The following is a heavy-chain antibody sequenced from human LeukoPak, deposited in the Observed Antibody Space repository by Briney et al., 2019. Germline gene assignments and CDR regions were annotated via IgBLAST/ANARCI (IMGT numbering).Heavy chain of an antibody. CDR1: GITISDAW. J-gene: IGHJ6*03. V-gene: IGHV3-23*01. CDR3: AKYPWFGEATYYYYMDV. D-gene: IGHD3-10*01. Sequence: PGGSLRLSCEASGITISDAWMSWVRQAPGKGLEWVSAISGSGGSTYYADSVKGRFTISRDNSKNTLYLQMNSLRAEDTAVYYCAKYPWFGEATYYYYMDVWAKGPRSPSP. CDR2: ISGSGGST.